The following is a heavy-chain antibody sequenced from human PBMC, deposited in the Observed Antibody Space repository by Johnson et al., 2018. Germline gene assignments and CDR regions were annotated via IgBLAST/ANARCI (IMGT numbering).Heavy chain of an antibody. D-gene: IGHD3-10*01. J-gene: IGHJ6*02. V-gene: IGHV1-8*01. CDR2: MNPNSGNT. CDR3: ASPAGVIRYYGMDV. CDR1: GYTFTSYD. Sequence: QVQLQESGAEVKKPGASVKVSCKASGYTFTSYDINWVRQATGQGLEWMGWMNPNSGNTGYAQKFQGRVTMTRNTSISTAYMELSSLRSEDRAVYYCASPAGVIRYYGMDVWGQGITVTVSS.